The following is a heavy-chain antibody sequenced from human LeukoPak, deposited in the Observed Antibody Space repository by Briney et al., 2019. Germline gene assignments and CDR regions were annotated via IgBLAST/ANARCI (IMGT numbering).Heavy chain of an antibody. CDR1: GGSISSYY. V-gene: IGHV4-59*01. CDR2: IYYTGST. J-gene: IGHJ6*03. D-gene: IGHD6-13*01. Sequence: PSETLSLTCTVSGGSISSYYWSWIRQPPGKGLEWIGYIYYTGSTNYNPSLKSRVTISVDTSKNQFSLKLSSVTAADTAVYHCARLIAAGHYYYYYYMDVWGKGTTVTVSS. CDR3: ARLIAAGHYYYYYYMDV.